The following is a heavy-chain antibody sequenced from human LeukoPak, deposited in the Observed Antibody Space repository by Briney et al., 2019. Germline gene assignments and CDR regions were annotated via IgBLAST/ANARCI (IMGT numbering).Heavy chain of an antibody. V-gene: IGHV3-9*01. CDR1: GFTFDDYA. CDR2: ISWNSGSI. D-gene: IGHD3-10*01. Sequence: GRSLRLSCAASGFTFDDYAMHWVRQAPGKGLEWVSGISWNSGSIGYADSVKGRFTISRDNAKNSLYLQMNSLRAEDTAVYYCARDRDYYGSDWFDPWGQGTLVTASS. CDR3: ARDRDYYGSDWFDP. J-gene: IGHJ5*02.